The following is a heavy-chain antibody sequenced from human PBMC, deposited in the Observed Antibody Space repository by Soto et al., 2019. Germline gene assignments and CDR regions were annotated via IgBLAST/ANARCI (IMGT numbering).Heavy chain of an antibody. J-gene: IGHJ5*02. CDR3: ERDLNWNKYNWFDP. D-gene: IGHD1-1*01. Sequence: GGSLRLSCAASGFTCSSYGMHWVRQAPGKGLEWVAVISYDGSNKYYADSVKGRFTISRDNSKNTLYLQMNSLRAEDTAVYYCERDLNWNKYNWFDPWGQGTLVTVSS. CDR1: GFTCSSYG. CDR2: ISYDGSNK. V-gene: IGHV3-30-3*01.